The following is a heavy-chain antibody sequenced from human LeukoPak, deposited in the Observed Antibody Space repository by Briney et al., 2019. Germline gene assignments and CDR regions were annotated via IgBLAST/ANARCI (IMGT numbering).Heavy chain of an antibody. Sequence: GGSLRLSCAASGFTFSSYWMHWVRQAPGKGLVWVSRISSDGSRTTYADSVKGRLSISRDNAKNTLYLQMNSLRVEDTAVYYCARGGSLRFLDPVLSSTYGFDIWGQGTMVTVSS. CDR3: ARGGSLRFLDPVLSSTYGFDI. D-gene: IGHD3-3*01. CDR2: ISSDGSRT. V-gene: IGHV3-74*01. J-gene: IGHJ3*02. CDR1: GFTFSSYW.